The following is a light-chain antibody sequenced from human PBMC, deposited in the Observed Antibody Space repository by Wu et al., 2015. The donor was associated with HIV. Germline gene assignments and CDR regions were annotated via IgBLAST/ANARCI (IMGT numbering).Light chain of an antibody. J-gene: IGKJ2*01. CDR2: DAS. Sequence: EIVLTQSPATLSLSPGEGATLSCRASQSVSGRYLAWYQQKPGQTPRLLIYDASNRATGIPARFSGSGSGTDFTLTISSLEPEDFAVYYCQQRRYWPLYTFGQGTKLEIK. CDR3: QQRRYWPLYT. V-gene: IGKV3-11*01. CDR1: QSVSGRY.